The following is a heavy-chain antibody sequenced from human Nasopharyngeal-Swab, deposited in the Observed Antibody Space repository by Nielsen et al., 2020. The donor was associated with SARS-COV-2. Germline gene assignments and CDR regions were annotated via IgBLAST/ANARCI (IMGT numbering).Heavy chain of an antibody. CDR3: TRILPPADAYDF. V-gene: IGHV4-39*07. CDR1: GGSINTRDYY. J-gene: IGHJ3*01. Sequence: SETLSLTCTVSGGSINTRDYYWGWIRQSPGKGLEWIGSVFYSGSTYYNPSLKSRVTISVDTSRNQFSLKVNSVTAAATAVYYCTRILPPADAYDFWGQGTLVTVSS. CDR2: VFYSGST. D-gene: IGHD2-15*01.